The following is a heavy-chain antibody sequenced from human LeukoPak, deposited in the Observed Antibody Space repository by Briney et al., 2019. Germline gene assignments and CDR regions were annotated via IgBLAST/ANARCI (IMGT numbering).Heavy chain of an antibody. V-gene: IGHV3-48*03. CDR1: GFTFSSYE. J-gene: IGHJ4*02. CDR3: VRAALYYYGSESFYLFEH. Sequence: GGSLRLSCAASGFTFSSYEMNWVRQAPGKGLEWVSYISSSGSTIYYADSVKGRFTISRDNAKNSLYLLMNTLRVEDTAIYYCVRAALYYYGSESFYLFEHWGQGTPVTASS. D-gene: IGHD3-10*01. CDR2: ISSSGSTI.